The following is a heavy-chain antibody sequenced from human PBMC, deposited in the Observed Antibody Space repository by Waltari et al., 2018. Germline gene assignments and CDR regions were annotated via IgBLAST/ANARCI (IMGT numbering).Heavy chain of an antibody. CDR1: GFTFSSYE. D-gene: IGHD6-13*01. V-gene: IGHV3-48*03. CDR2: ISSSGSTR. CDR3: ARSVIAAAGDGRDYYYYMDV. Sequence: EVQLVESGGGLVQPGGSLRLSCAASGFTFSSYEMNWVRQAPGQGLEWVSYISSSGSTRDYADAVKGRFTSSRDNAKNALYLQMNSRRAEDTAVYYCARSVIAAAGDGRDYYYYMDVWGKGTTVTVSS. J-gene: IGHJ6*03.